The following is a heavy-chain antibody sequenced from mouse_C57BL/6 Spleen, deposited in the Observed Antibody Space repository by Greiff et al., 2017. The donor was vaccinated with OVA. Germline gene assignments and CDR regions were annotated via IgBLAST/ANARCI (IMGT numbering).Heavy chain of an antibody. CDR1: GFTFSSYA. J-gene: IGHJ1*03. CDR2: ISDGGSYT. CDR3: ARDKSPFGV. V-gene: IGHV5-4*01. Sequence: EVKLMESGGGLVKPGGSLKLSCAASGFTFSSYAMSWVRQTPEKRLEWVATISDGGSYTYYPDNVKGRFTISRDNAKNNLYLQMSHLKSEDTAMYYCARDKSPFGVWGTGTTVTVSS.